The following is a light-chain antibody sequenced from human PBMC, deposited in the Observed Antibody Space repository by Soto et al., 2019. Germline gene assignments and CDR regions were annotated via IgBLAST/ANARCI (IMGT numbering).Light chain of an antibody. V-gene: IGKV1-5*01. CDR3: QQYTPNSRT. J-gene: IGKJ1*01. Sequence: DIQMTQSPSTLSASVGDRVTITCRASQSVSNWLAWYQQKPGKAPNLLIYDASSLESGVPSRFSGNGSGTEFTLTISSLQPDDFATYSCQQYTPNSRTFGQGTKVDIK. CDR1: QSVSNW. CDR2: DAS.